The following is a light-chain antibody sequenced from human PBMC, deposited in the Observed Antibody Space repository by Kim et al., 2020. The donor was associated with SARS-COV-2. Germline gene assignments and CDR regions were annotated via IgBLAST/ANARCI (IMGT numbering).Light chain of an antibody. CDR2: QDD. J-gene: IGLJ2*01. V-gene: IGLV3-1*01. CDR1: NLGDKY. CDR3: KAWDSSTAVV. Sequence: VCPGQKAAITCAGDNLGDKYTSWDTQKPLPSPVVVMYQDDNRPSRITERCSGSSSGNTATLTISGTQALDEAHYYCKAWDSSTAVVFGGGTQLTVL.